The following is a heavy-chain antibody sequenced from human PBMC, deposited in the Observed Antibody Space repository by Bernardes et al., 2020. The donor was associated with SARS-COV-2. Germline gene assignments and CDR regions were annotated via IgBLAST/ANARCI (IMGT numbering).Heavy chain of an antibody. D-gene: IGHD1-26*01. CDR1: GYIFTGFY. CDR3: ARRGLVGAPEAYHYYGFDV. Sequence: ASVKVSCQASGYIFTGFYIHWVRQAPGQGLEWMGWVNPNNGLTNYAQKFQGRVTMSRDTSINTAYMELRGLQFDDTAVLYCARRGLVGAPEAYHYYGFDVWGQGTTVTVSS. CDR2: VNPNNGLT. J-gene: IGHJ6*02. V-gene: IGHV1-2*02.